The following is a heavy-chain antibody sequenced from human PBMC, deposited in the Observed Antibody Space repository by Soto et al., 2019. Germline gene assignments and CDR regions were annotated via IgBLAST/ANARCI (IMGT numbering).Heavy chain of an antibody. CDR1: GFTFSSYS. D-gene: IGHD3-10*01. CDR3: ARTPMVRGAVYYYGMDV. CDR2: ISSSSSTI. V-gene: IGHV3-48*02. J-gene: IGHJ6*02. Sequence: GGSLRLSXAASGFTFSSYSMSWVRQAPGKGLEWVSYISSSSSTIYNADAVKGRFTISRDNAKNSLYLQMNSLRDEDTAVYYCARTPMVRGAVYYYGMDVWGQGTTVTVSS.